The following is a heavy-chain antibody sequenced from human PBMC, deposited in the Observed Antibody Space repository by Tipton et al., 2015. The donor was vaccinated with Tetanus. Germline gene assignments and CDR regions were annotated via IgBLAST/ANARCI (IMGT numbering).Heavy chain of an antibody. Sequence: GLVKPSETLSLNCTVSGGSISDKKYYWGWIRQPPGKGLEWIASIYFKGDTYYSPTLKSRVTIAVDTSQNVFSLSLTSVTAADTAVYYCARHLYGYWFDPWGPGTLVTVSS. D-gene: IGHD3-10*01. CDR1: GGSISDKKYY. V-gene: IGHV4-39*02. J-gene: IGHJ5*02. CDR3: ARHLYGYWFDP. CDR2: IYFKGDT.